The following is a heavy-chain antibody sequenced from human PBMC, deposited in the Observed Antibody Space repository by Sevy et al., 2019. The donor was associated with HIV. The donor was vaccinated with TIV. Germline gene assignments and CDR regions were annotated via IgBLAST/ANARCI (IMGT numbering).Heavy chain of an antibody. CDR2: ISYDGSNK. CDR1: GFTFSSYA. J-gene: IGHJ6*02. Sequence: GGSLRLSCAASGFTFSSYAMHWVRQAPGKGLEWVAVISYDGSNKYYADSVKGRFTISRDNSKNTLYLQMNSLRAEDTAVYYCARDRVRGAALYYYGMDVWGQGTTVTVSS. V-gene: IGHV3-30-3*01. D-gene: IGHD3-10*01. CDR3: ARDRVRGAALYYYGMDV.